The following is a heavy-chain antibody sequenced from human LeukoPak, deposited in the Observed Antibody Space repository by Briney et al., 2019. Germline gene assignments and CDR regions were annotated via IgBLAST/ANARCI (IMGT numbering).Heavy chain of an antibody. V-gene: IGHV3-30*18. Sequence: GGSLRLSCAASGFTFSTYGMHWVRQAPGKGLEWVAVISYDGSNKYYADSVKGRFTISRDNPKNTLYLQMNSLRAEDTAVYYCAKSKQQLATRGNFDYWGQGTLVTVSS. D-gene: IGHD6-13*01. CDR3: AKSKQQLATRGNFDY. J-gene: IGHJ4*02. CDR1: GFTFSTYG. CDR2: ISYDGSNK.